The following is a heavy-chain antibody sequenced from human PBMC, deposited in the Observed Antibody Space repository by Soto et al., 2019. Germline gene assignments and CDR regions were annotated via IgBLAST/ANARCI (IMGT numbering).Heavy chain of an antibody. CDR2: ISGSGGST. CDR1: GFTFSSYA. D-gene: IGHD3-22*01. J-gene: IGHJ1*01. Sequence: GGSLRLSCAASGFTFSSYAMSWVRQAPGKGLEWVSAISGSGGSTYYADSVKGRFTISRDNSKNTLYLQMNSLRAEDTAVYYCAKDRLSSGPFEYFQHWGQGTLVTVLL. CDR3: AKDRLSSGPFEYFQH. V-gene: IGHV3-23*01.